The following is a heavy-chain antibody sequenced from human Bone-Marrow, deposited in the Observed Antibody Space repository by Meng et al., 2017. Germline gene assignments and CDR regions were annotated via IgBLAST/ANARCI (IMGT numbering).Heavy chain of an antibody. Sequence: QGQRRESGSVLVKPSQTLSLTCTVSGGSISSGGYDWSWIRQHPGKGLEWIGYIYYSGSTYYNPSLKSRVTISVDTSKNQFSLKLSSVTAADTAVYYCARERRQYYYDSSGYLDWGQGTMVTVSS. CDR3: ARERRQYYYDSSGYLD. CDR1: GGSISSGGYD. CDR2: IYYSGST. D-gene: IGHD3-22*01. V-gene: IGHV4-31*03. J-gene: IGHJ3*01.